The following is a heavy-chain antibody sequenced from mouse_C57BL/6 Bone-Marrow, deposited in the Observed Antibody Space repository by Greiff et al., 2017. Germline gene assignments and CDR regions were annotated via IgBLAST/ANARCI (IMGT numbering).Heavy chain of an antibody. CDR2: IHPNSGST. J-gene: IGHJ1*03. D-gene: IGHD2-2*01. V-gene: IGHV1-64*01. Sequence: QVQLQQPGAELVKPGASVKLSCKASGYNFKSYWMHWVKQRPGQGLEWIGMIHPNSGSTNYNAKFKSKATLTVDKSSSTAYMQLSSLTSEDSAVYYCARGYPWYFDVWGTGTTVTVSA. CDR1: GYNFKSYW. CDR3: ARGYPWYFDV.